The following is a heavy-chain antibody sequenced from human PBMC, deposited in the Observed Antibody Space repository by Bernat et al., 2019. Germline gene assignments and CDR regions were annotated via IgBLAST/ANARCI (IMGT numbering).Heavy chain of an antibody. J-gene: IGHJ3*02. CDR1: GLTFSSYG. D-gene: IGHD3-22*01. V-gene: IGHV3-33*01. CDR2: IWYDGSNK. Sequence: QVQLVESGGGVVQPGRSLRLSCAASGLTFSSYGMHWVRQAPGKGLEWVAVIWYDGSNKYYADSVKGRFTISRDNSKNTLYLQMNSLRAEDTAVYYCARETGYYYDSSGYLPRHAFDIWGQGTMVTVSS. CDR3: ARETGYYYDSSGYLPRHAFDI.